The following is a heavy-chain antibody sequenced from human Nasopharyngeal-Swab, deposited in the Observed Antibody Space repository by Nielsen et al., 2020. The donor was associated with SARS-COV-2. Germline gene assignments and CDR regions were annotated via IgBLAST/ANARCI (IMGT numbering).Heavy chain of an antibody. D-gene: IGHD5-24*01. CDR2: ISGSGGSI. CDR1: GFTFSSYA. Sequence: GESLKISCAASGFTFSSYAMSWVRQAPGKGLEWVSAISGSGGSIYYADSVKGRFTISRDNAKNSLYLQMNSLRAEDTAVYYCARVGRDGYNWHYGMDVWGQGTTVTVSS. CDR3: ARVGRDGYNWHYGMDV. J-gene: IGHJ6*02. V-gene: IGHV3-23*01.